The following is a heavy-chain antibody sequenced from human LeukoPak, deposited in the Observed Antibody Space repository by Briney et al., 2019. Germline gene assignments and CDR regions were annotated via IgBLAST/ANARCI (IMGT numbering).Heavy chain of an antibody. CDR2: ISSSGSTI. CDR3: ARGLRVRGVIITLYYYYGMDV. V-gene: IGHV3-48*03. J-gene: IGHJ6*02. D-gene: IGHD3-10*01. CDR1: GFTFSSYE. Sequence: TGGSLRLSCAASGFTFSSYEMNWVSQAPGKGLEWVSYISSSGSTIYYADSVKGRFTISRDNAKNSLYLQMNSLRAEDTAVYYCARGLRVRGVIITLYYYYGMDVWGQGTTVTVSS.